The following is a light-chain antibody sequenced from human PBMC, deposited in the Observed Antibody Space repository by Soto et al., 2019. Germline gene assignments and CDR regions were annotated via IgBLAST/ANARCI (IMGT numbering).Light chain of an antibody. CDR3: KQYGSSPPIT. CDR2: GAS. CDR1: QSVSSSY. V-gene: IGKV3-20*01. Sequence: EIVLTQSPGTLSLSPGERATLSCRASQSVSSSYLAWYQQKPGQAPRLLIYGASSRATGIPDRFSGSGSGTDFTLTIIRLEPEDFAVYYCKQYGSSPPITFGPGTKVDIK. J-gene: IGKJ3*01.